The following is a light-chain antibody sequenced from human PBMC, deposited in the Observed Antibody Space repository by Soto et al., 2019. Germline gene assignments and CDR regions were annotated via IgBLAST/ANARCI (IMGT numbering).Light chain of an antibody. V-gene: IGKV3-20*01. J-gene: IGKJ1*01. CDR2: AAS. CDR1: QNLSSGY. CDR3: QQYDTSPRT. Sequence: EIVLTQSPGTLSLSPGERATLSCRASQNLSSGYLAWYQQKPGQAPRILIYAASSRATGIPDRFSGSGSGTDFSLTVSRLEPEDFAVYYCQQYDTSPRTFGQGTKVDIK.